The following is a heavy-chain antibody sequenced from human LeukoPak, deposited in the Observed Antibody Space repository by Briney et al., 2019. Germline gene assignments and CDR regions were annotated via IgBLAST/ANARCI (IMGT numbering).Heavy chain of an antibody. CDR1: GFPFSRYT. Sequence: GGSLRLSCAASGFPFSRYTMNWVRQAPGKGLEWVSYISSSSSSSYIYYADSVKGRFTISRDNAKNSLYLQMNSLRAEDTAVYYCARGGYCSSTSCRNPDYWGQGTLVTVSS. V-gene: IGHV3-21*05. D-gene: IGHD2-2*01. J-gene: IGHJ4*02. CDR3: ARGGYCSSTSCRNPDY. CDR2: ISSSSSSSYI.